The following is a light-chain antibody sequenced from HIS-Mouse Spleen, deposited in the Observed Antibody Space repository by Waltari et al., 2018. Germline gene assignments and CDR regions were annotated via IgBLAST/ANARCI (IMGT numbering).Light chain of an antibody. CDR2: DDS. Sequence: SYVLTQPPSVSVAPGKTARITCGGNNIGSKSVHWYQQSPGQARGLVVDDDSDRPSGIPERFSGSNSGNTATLTISRVEAGDEADYYCQVWDSSSDHWVFGGGTKLTVL. V-gene: IGLV3-21*03. CDR1: NIGSKS. J-gene: IGLJ3*02. CDR3: QVWDSSSDHWV.